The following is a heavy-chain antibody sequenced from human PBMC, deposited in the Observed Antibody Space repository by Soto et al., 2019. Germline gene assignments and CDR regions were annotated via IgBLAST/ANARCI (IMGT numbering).Heavy chain of an antibody. Sequence: PGGSLRLSCAASGFIFNAYAMHWVRQAPGKGLEWVAVIWYDGSNKYYGDSVKGRFTIPRDNSKNVLYLQMNSLRADDTAVYYCARGLGGYEILRGGDYYYAMDVWGQGTTVTVSS. J-gene: IGHJ6*02. CDR2: IWYDGSNK. D-gene: IGHD3-9*01. V-gene: IGHV3-33*01. CDR3: ARGLGGYEILRGGDYYYAMDV. CDR1: GFIFNAYA.